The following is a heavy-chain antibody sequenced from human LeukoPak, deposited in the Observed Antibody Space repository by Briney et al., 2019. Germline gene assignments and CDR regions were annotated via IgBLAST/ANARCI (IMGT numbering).Heavy chain of an antibody. Sequence: PSETLSLTCTVSGYSISSGYYWGWIRQPPGKGLEWIGSIYHSGSTYYNPSLKSRVTISVDTSKNQFSLKLSSVTAADTAVYYCAREVGAEERGFDYWGQGTLVTVSS. V-gene: IGHV4-38-2*02. CDR1: GYSISSGYY. D-gene: IGHD1-26*01. J-gene: IGHJ4*02. CDR2: IYHSGST. CDR3: AREVGAEERGFDY.